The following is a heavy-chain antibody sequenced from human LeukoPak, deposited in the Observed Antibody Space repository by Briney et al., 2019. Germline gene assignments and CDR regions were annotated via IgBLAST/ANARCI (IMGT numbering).Heavy chain of an antibody. D-gene: IGHD2/OR15-2a*01. Sequence: GGSLRLSCAASGFTVIKAWMSWVRQAPGKGLEWVGRIKSKSDGGTTDHAAPVKGRFTISRDDSKNTLNLQMNSLKTEDTGVYYCTTYNSRDAFDIWGQGTMVTVSS. CDR3: TTYNSRDAFDI. CDR2: IKSKSDGGTT. CDR1: GFTVIKAW. J-gene: IGHJ3*02. V-gene: IGHV3-15*01.